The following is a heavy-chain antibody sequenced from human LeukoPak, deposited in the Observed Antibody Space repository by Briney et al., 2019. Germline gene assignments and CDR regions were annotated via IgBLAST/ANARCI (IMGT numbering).Heavy chain of an antibody. J-gene: IGHJ4*02. CDR3: AREGGARYFDWSFDY. CDR2: IYYSGST. V-gene: IGHV4-30-4*08. Sequence: SQTLSLTCTVSGGSISSGGYYWSWIRQHPGKGLEWIGYIYYSGSTYYNPSLKSRVTISVDTSKNQFSLKLSSVTAADTAVYYCAREGGARYFDWSFDYWGQGTLVTVSS. CDR1: GGSISSGGYY. D-gene: IGHD3-9*01.